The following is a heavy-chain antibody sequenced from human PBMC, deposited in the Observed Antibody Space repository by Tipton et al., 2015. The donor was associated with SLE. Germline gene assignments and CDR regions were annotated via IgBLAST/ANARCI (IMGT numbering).Heavy chain of an antibody. V-gene: IGHV4-59*12. J-gene: IGHJ6*03. Sequence: TLSLTCTVSGGSISSYYWSWIRQPPGKGLEWIGYIYYSGSTNYNPSLKSRVTISVDTSKNQLSLKLSSVTAADTAVYYCARGYYYYMDVWGKGTTVTVSS. CDR2: IYYSGST. CDR3: ARGYYYYMDV. CDR1: GGSISSYY.